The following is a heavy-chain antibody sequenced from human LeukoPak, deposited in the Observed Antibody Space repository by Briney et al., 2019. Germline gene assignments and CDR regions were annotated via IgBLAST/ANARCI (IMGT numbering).Heavy chain of an antibody. J-gene: IGHJ4*02. CDR1: GFTFSTDA. V-gene: IGHV3-23*01. D-gene: IGHD2-15*01. CDR3: AKAPVGHCSGAFCYHFHS. CDR2: ISGDNPGT. Sequence: GGSLRLSCAASGFTFSTDAMSWVRQTPGRGLEWVAAISGDNPGTYHANSVKGRFTISRDNSKNTLHLQMSGLRAEDTARYYCAKAPVGHCSGAFCYHFHSWGQGTLVTVSS.